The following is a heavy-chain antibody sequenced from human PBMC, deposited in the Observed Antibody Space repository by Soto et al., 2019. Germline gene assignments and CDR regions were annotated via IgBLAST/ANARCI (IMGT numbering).Heavy chain of an antibody. CDR2: IYHSGST. CDR1: GGSISRGGYS. J-gene: IGHJ5*02. Sequence: SPTLSLTCDVSGGSISRGGYSWSWIRQPPGKGLEWIGYIYHSGSTYYNPSLKSRVTISVDRSKNQFSLKLSSVAAADTAVYYCARTTIFGDGRFDPWGQGTLVTVSS. CDR3: ARTTIFGDGRFDP. D-gene: IGHD3-3*01. V-gene: IGHV4-30-2*02.